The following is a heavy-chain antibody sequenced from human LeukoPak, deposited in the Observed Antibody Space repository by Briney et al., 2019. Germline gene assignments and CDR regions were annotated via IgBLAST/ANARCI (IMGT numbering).Heavy chain of an antibody. Sequence: GGSLRLSCAASGISFSNYSMNWVRQAPGKGLEWVSLISSSSRFIYYGDSVKGRFTISRDNAKKSLYLQMNSLRAEDTAVYYCAKDTAQFNWFDPWGQGTLVTVSS. CDR3: AKDTAQFNWFDP. J-gene: IGHJ5*02. D-gene: IGHD4-17*01. CDR2: ISSSSRFI. CDR1: GISFSNYS. V-gene: IGHV3-21*01.